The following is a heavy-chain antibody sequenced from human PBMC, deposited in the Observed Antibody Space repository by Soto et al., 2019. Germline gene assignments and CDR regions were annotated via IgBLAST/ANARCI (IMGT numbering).Heavy chain of an antibody. CDR1: GFTFSSYS. J-gene: IGHJ4*02. V-gene: IGHV3-21*01. CDR2: ISSSSSYI. D-gene: IGHD1-26*01. Sequence: GGSLRLSCAASGFTFSSYSMNWVRQAPGKGLEWVSSISSSSSYIYYADSVKGRFTISRDNAKNSLYLQMNSLRAEDTAVYYCARDSGSYYRPFGYWGQGTLVTVSS. CDR3: ARDSGSYYRPFGY.